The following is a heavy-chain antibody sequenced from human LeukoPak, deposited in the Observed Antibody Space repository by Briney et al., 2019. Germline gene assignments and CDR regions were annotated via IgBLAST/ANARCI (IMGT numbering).Heavy chain of an antibody. D-gene: IGHD2-21*02. CDR2: INHSGST. CDR3: ARGSRSAGVLTAIWFDP. Sequence: SETLSLICAVYGGPFSGYYWSWIRQPPGKGLEWIGEINHSGSTNYHPSLKSRVTISVDTSKNQVSLKLSSVTAADTAVYYSARGSRSAGVLTAIWFDPWGQGTLGTVSS. V-gene: IGHV4-34*01. CDR1: GGPFSGYY. J-gene: IGHJ5*02.